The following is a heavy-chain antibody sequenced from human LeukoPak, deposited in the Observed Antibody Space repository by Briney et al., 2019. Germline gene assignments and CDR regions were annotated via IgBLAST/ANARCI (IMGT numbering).Heavy chain of an antibody. D-gene: IGHD3-22*01. Sequence: GASVKVSCXASGYTFTNYGISWVRQAHGQGLEWMGWISAYNGNTNYAQKPQGRVTMTTDTSTSTAYMELRSLRSDDTAVYYCAREGVTMIVVAETGPDYWGQGTLVTVSS. V-gene: IGHV1-18*01. J-gene: IGHJ4*02. CDR2: ISAYNGNT. CDR3: AREGVTMIVVAETGPDY. CDR1: GYTFTNYG.